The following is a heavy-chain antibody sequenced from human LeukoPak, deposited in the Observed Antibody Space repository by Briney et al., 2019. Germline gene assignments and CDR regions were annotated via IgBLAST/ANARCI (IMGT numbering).Heavy chain of an antibody. CDR3: ARLQQTIVGATNFDY. J-gene: IGHJ4*02. CDR2: ISAYNGNT. Sequence: ASVKVSCKASGYTFTSYGISWVRQAPGQGLEWMGWISAYNGNTNYAQKLQGRVTMTTDTSTSTACMELRSLRSDDTAVYYCARLQQTIVGATNFDYWGQGTLVTVSS. CDR1: GYTFTSYG. V-gene: IGHV1-18*01. D-gene: IGHD1-26*01.